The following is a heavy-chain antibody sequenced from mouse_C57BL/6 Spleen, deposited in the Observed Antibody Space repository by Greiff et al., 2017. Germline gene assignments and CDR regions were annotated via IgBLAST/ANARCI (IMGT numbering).Heavy chain of an antibody. J-gene: IGHJ4*01. CDR2: ISSGGSYT. CDR3: AGWSLYAMDY. Sequence: EVKLVESGGDLVKPGGSLKLSCAASGFTFSSYGMSWVRQTPDKRLEWVATISSGGSYTNYPESVKGRFTISRDNAKNTLYLQMSSLKSEEAAMYYYAGWSLYAMDYWGQGTSVTVSS. D-gene: IGHD2-3*01. CDR1: GFTFSSYG. V-gene: IGHV5-6*01.